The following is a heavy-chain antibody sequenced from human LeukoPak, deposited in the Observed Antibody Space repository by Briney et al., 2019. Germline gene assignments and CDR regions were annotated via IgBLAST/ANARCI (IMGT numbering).Heavy chain of an antibody. CDR3: ARDRGGSYTPLDY. CDR2: ISSGGGAI. J-gene: IGHJ4*02. V-gene: IGHV3-48*02. Sequence: PGGSLRLSCAAAGFTFSGYSMNWVRQAPGKGPEWLSFISSGGGAIFYADSVMGRFTISRDDAKNSLYLQMNSLRDEDTAVYFCARDRGGSYTPLDYWGQGTLVTVSS. D-gene: IGHD1-26*01. CDR1: GFTFSGYS.